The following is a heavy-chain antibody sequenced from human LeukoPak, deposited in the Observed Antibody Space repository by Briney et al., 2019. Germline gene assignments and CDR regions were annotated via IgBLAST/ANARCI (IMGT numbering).Heavy chain of an antibody. Sequence: GGSLRLSCAASGFTFSTYTMYWVRHPPGKRLEWVSTIGSSGGGIHYADSVKGRFTISRDNSKNALYLQMNSLRVEDTAVYYCAIDPNWGTHSWGQGVLVTVSS. CDR1: GFTFSTYT. CDR3: AIDPNWGTHS. V-gene: IGHV3-23*01. CDR2: IGSSGGGI. J-gene: IGHJ4*02. D-gene: IGHD7-27*01.